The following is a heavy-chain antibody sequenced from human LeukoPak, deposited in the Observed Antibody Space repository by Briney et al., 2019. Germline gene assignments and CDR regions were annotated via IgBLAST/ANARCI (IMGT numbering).Heavy chain of an antibody. V-gene: IGHV4-34*01. D-gene: IGHD3-9*01. CDR3: ARRAWYYDILNGYRGGTDV. CDR2: INHSGSA. J-gene: IGHJ6*02. Sequence: SETLSLTCAVYGVSFSGYHWTWIRQPPGKGLEWIGEINHSGSANYSPSLKSRVTISVDTSKNQFSLKVTSVTAADTAVYYCARRAWYYDILNGYRGGTDVWGQGTTVTVSS. CDR1: GVSFSGYH.